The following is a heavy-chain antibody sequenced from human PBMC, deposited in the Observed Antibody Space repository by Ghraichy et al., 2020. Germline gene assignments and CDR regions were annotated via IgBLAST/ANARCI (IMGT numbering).Heavy chain of an antibody. D-gene: IGHD5/OR15-5a*01. CDR3: AKVVSWRYFDL. J-gene: IGHJ2*01. CDR1: GFTFSSYA. CDR2: TSGGGGST. Sequence: GGSLRLSCAASGFTFSSYAMTWVRQAPGKGLEWVSATSGGGGSTYYADSVKGRFTISRDNSKNTLYLQMNSLRAEDTAVYSCAKVVSWRYFDLWGRGTLVTGSP. V-gene: IGHV3-23*01.